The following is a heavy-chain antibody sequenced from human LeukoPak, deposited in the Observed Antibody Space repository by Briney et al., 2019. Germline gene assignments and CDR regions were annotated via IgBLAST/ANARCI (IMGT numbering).Heavy chain of an antibody. CDR1: GGSISSGGYS. J-gene: IGHJ1*01. CDR2: IYHSGST. D-gene: IGHD6-19*01. Sequence: SETLSLTCAVSGGSISSGGYSWSWIRQPPGKGLEWIGYIYHSGSTYYNPSLKSRVTISVDWSKNQFSLKLSSVTAADTAVYYCARGTGWYEIYFQHWGQGSLVTVSS. V-gene: IGHV4-30-2*01. CDR3: ARGTGWYEIYFQH.